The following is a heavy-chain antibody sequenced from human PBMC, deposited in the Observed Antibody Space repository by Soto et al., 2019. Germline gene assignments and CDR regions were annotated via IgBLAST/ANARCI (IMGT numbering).Heavy chain of an antibody. CDR1: GYTFTSYA. Sequence: GASVKVSCKASGYTFTSYAMHWVRQAPGQRLEWMGWINAGNGNTKYSQKFQGRVTITRDTSASTAYMELSSLRSEDTAVYYCAREPADYSDGSNYSPFDYWGQGTLVTVSS. CDR2: INAGNGNT. D-gene: IGHD3-22*01. CDR3: AREPADYSDGSNYSPFDY. J-gene: IGHJ4*02. V-gene: IGHV1-3*01.